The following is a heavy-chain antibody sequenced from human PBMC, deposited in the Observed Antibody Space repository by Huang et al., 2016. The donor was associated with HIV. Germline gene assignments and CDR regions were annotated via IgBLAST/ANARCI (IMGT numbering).Heavy chain of an antibody. J-gene: IGHJ4*02. D-gene: IGHD6-6*01. CDR1: GYSFSSYW. CDR2: IFPDDSET. Sequence: VQLVQSGAEVKKPGESLKISCKGSGYSFSSYWIAWVRQMPGKGLEWMGIIFPDDSETTYRPSFEGQVTISADKSIGTAYLQWSSLKASDTAMYYGARRFSSSSGYFDYWGQGSLVTVSS. CDR3: ARRFSSSSGYFDY. V-gene: IGHV5-51*01.